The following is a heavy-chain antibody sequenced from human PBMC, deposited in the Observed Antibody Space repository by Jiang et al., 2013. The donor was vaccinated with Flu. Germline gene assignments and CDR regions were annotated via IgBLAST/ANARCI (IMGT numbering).Heavy chain of an antibody. CDR2: IDWDDDK. J-gene: IGHJ5*02. D-gene: IGHD3-3*01. CDR1: GFSLSTSGMC. CDR3: ARATLYYDFWSGYYPGINWFDP. Sequence: KPTQTLTLTCTFSGFSLSTSGMCVSWIRQPPGKALEWLALIDWDDDKYYSTSLKTRLTISKDTSKNQVVLTMTNMDPVDTATYYCARATLYYDFWSGYYPGINWFDPWGQGTLVTVSS. V-gene: IGHV2-70*01.